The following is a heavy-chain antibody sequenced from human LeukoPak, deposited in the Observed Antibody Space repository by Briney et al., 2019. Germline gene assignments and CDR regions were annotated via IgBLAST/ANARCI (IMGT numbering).Heavy chain of an antibody. CDR2: ISSSSSTI. J-gene: IGHJ4*02. D-gene: IGHD3-3*01. CDR3: ASDVGAIFGVVPDY. CDR1: GFTFSSYS. Sequence: GGSLRLSCAASGFTFSSYSMNWVRQAPGKGLEWVSYISSSSSTIYYADSVKGRFTISRDNAKNSLYLQMNSLRAEDTAVYYCASDVGAIFGVVPDYWGQGTLVTVSS. V-gene: IGHV3-48*01.